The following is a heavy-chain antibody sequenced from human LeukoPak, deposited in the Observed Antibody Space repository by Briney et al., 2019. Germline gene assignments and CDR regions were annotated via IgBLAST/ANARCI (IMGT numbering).Heavy chain of an antibody. D-gene: IGHD3-10*01. CDR1: GGSMSRYH. Sequence: SETLSLTCTVSGGSMSRYHWTWIRQSPGKGLEWIGYIYDSGVTYYNPSLKSRVTISVDTSKSQFSLRVTSVTAADTAAYYCASNYGSGSYSFRTWGQGTLVTVSS. CDR3: ASNYGSGSYSFRT. V-gene: IGHV4-59*01. CDR2: IYDSGVT. J-gene: IGHJ5*02.